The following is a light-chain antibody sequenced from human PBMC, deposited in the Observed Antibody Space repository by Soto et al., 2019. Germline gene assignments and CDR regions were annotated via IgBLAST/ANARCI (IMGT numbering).Light chain of an antibody. CDR2: GAS. Sequence: EIVMTQSPATLSVSPGERATLSCRASQSVSTNLAWYQHKPGQAPRLLIYGASTRATGIPARFSGSGSGTEFTLTISSLQSEDFAIYYCQQNNNWPPLTFGGGTKVEI. CDR1: QSVSTN. V-gene: IGKV3-15*01. J-gene: IGKJ4*01. CDR3: QQNNNWPPLT.